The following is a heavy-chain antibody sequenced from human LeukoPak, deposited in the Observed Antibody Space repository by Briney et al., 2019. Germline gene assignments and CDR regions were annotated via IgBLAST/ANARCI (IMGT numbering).Heavy chain of an antibody. CDR2: ISSGSTV. CDR1: GFTFSSYE. D-gene: IGHD2-2*01. V-gene: IGHV3-48*03. J-gene: IGHJ4*02. CDR3: ASAPHQGECSSTSCYATGDYYFDY. Sequence: GGSLRLSCAASGFTFSSYEMNWVRQAPGKGLEWVSYISSGSTVYDADSVKGRFTISRDNAKNSLYLQMNSLRAEDTAVYYCASAPHQGECSSTSCYATGDYYFDYWGQGTLVTVSS.